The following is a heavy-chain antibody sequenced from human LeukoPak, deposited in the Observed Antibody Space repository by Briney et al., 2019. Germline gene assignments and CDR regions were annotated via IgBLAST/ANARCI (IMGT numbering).Heavy chain of an antibody. J-gene: IGHJ4*02. D-gene: IGHD2-2*01. CDR1: GGSISSGDYY. CDR3: ARGRPEPKAPLIDY. Sequence: SETLSLTCTVSGGSISSGDYYWSWIRQPPGKGLEWIGYIYYSGSTYYNPSLKSRVTISVDTSKNQFSLKLSSVTAADTAVYYCARGRPEPKAPLIDYWGQGTLVTVSS. V-gene: IGHV4-30-4*01. CDR2: IYYSGST.